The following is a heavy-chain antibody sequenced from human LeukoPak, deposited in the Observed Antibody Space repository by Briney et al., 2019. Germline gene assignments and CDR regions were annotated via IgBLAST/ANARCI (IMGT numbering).Heavy chain of an antibody. CDR1: EFIFDDFA. CDR3: VKDRKSRDLDSLDI. Sequence: GGSLRLSCTVSEFIFDDFAMHWVRQAPGKGLEWVSGIYWDSSSVDYADSVKGRFTISRDNAKNSLYLQMNSLRTVDTAVYYCVKDRKSRDLDSLDIWGQGTMVTVSS. D-gene: IGHD5-24*01. J-gene: IGHJ3*02. CDR2: IYWDSSSV. V-gene: IGHV3-9*01.